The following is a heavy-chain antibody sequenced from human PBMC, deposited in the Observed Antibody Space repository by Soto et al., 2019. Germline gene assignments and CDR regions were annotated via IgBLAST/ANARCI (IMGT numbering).Heavy chain of an antibody. CDR2: IHYSGVT. CDR3: ARDRAEGSSSTPAGGMDV. V-gene: IGHV4-59*01. J-gene: IGHJ6*02. D-gene: IGHD6-6*01. Sequence: PSETRSLTCSVSGGSIRTYYWNWIRQPPGGGLEWIAYIHYSGVTNYGPSLRGRVSISIDRSNNEFSLKVSSVTAADTAVYYCARDRAEGSSSTPAGGMDVWGPGTTVTVSS. CDR1: GGSIRTYY.